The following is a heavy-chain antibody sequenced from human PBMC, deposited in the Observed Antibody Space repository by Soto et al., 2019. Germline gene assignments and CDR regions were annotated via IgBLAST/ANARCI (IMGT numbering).Heavy chain of an antibody. V-gene: IGHV1-18*01. CDR2: ISAYNGNT. Sequence: GASVKVSCKASGYTFTSYGISWVRQAPGQGLEWMGWISAYNGNTNYAQKLQGRVTMTTDTSTSTAYMELRSLRSDDTAVYYCARETGTTVGVAWFDPWGQGTLVTVSS. D-gene: IGHD1-7*01. CDR1: GYTFTSYG. J-gene: IGHJ5*02. CDR3: ARETGTTVGVAWFDP.